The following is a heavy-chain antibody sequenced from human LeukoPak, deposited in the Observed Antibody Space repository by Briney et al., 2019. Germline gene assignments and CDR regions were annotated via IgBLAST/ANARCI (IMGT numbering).Heavy chain of an antibody. V-gene: IGHV3-30*03. CDR2: ISYDGSHK. CDR3: AVAMEVATISPDFEY. D-gene: IGHD5-12*01. J-gene: IGHJ4*02. Sequence: GRSLRLSCAASGLTFSNYGMHWVRQAPGKGLEWVAVISYDGSHKYYADSVKGRIIISRDNSKNTLYLQMNSLRAEDTGVYYCAVAMEVATISPDFEYWGQGTLVTVSS. CDR1: GLTFSNYG.